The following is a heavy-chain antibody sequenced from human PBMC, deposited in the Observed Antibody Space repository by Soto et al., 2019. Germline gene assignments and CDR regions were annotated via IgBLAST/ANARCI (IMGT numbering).Heavy chain of an antibody. CDR2: ISSSGITI. CDR3: ARGSGSYAPTDFDY. V-gene: IGHV3-11*01. CDR1: GFTFSDYY. D-gene: IGHD1-26*01. J-gene: IGHJ4*02. Sequence: PGGSLRLSCAASGFTFSDYYMSWIRQAPGKGLEWVSYISSSGITICYADSVKGRFTISRDNAKNSLYLQMNSLRAEDTAVYYCARGSGSYAPTDFDYWGQGTMITVSS.